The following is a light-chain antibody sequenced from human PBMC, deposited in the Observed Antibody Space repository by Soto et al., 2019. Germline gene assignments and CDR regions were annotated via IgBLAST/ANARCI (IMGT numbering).Light chain of an antibody. V-gene: IGLV2-14*03. CDR2: DVN. Sequence: QSALTQPASVSGSPGQSITISCTGTSSDVGGYNFVSWYQQHPGKVPKLMIFDVNRRPSGVSDRFSGSKSGNTASLTISGLHSYYEVDYYCCSYTSSSTHVFGSGTKLTLL. CDR3: CSYTSSSTHV. J-gene: IGLJ6*01. CDR1: SSDVGGYNF.